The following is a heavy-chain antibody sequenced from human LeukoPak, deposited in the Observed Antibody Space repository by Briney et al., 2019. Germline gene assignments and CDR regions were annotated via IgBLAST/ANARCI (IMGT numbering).Heavy chain of an antibody. J-gene: IGHJ2*01. Sequence: PGGSLRLSCAASGFTFSKSNMNWVRQAPGKGLEWVSSISTSSLYIYYADSVKGRFTISRDNAENSLYLQMNSLRAEDTAVYYCARDPENVSGSYSHFDLWGRGTLVTVSS. D-gene: IGHD1-26*01. CDR3: ARDPENVSGSYSHFDL. CDR1: GFTFSKSN. CDR2: ISTSSLYI. V-gene: IGHV3-21*01.